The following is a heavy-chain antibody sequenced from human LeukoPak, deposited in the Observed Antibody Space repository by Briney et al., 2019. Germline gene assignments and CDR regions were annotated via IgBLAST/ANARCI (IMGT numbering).Heavy chain of an antibody. D-gene: IGHD2-21*02. J-gene: IGHJ4*02. Sequence: GGSLRLSCAASGFTFSSYWMHWVRQAPGKGLVWVSRIDSDRSTTNYADSVKGRFTISRDNAKNTLYLQMNSLRAEEMAVYYCAREAYCGGDCYYFDYWGQGTLVTVSS. CDR1: GFTFSSYW. CDR2: IDSDRSTT. V-gene: IGHV3-74*01. CDR3: AREAYCGGDCYYFDY.